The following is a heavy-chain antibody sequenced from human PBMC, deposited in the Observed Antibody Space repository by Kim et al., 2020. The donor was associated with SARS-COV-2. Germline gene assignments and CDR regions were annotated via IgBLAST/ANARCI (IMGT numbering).Heavy chain of an antibody. D-gene: IGHD2-15*01. J-gene: IGHJ3*02. CDR1: GFIFGNYD. CDR2: IGTAGDT. V-gene: IGHV3-13*04. Sequence: GGSLRLSCAASGFIFGNYDMHWVRQATGEGLEWVSGIGTAGDTYYPGSVKGRFTISRENAKNSLYLQMTSLRAGDTAVYYCARESALLGGAFDIWGQGTMVTVSS. CDR3: ARESALLGGAFDI.